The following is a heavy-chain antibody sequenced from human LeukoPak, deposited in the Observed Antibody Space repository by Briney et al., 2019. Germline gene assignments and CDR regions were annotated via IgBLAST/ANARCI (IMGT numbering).Heavy chain of an antibody. CDR2: IWYDGSNK. J-gene: IGHJ6*02. Sequence: GGSLRLSCAASGFTFSNAWMNWVRQAPGKGLEWVAVIWYDGSNKYYADSVKGRFTISRDNSKNTLYLQMNSLRAEDTAVYYCARGYYYYGMDVWGQGTTVTVSS. CDR1: GFTFSNAW. V-gene: IGHV3-33*08. CDR3: ARGYYYYGMDV.